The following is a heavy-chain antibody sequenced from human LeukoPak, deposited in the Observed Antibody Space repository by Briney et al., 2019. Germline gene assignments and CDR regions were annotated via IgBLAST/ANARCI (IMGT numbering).Heavy chain of an antibody. D-gene: IGHD2-21*01. J-gene: IGHJ4*02. V-gene: IGHV3-23*01. CDR1: GFTFSSYA. Sequence: PGGSLRLSCAASGFTFSSYAMSWVRQAPGKGLEWVSGISGSGGNTYHADSVKGRFTISRDNSKNTLYVQMNNLRAEDTAVYYCATEKGDSPDYWGQGTLVTVSS. CDR2: ISGSGGNT. CDR3: ATEKGDSPDY.